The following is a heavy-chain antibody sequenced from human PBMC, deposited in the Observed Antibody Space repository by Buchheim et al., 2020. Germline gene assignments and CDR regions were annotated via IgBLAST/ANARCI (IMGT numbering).Heavy chain of an antibody. J-gene: IGHJ4*02. V-gene: IGHV3-30-3*01. CDR1: GFTFSSYA. Sequence: QVQLVESGGGVVQPGRSLRLSCAASGFTFSSYAMHWVRQAPGKGLEWVAVISYDGSNKYYADSVKGRFTISRDNSKNTLYLQMNSLRAEDTAVYYCARARGTVGFGSDYWGQGTL. D-gene: IGHD4-23*01. CDR2: ISYDGSNK. CDR3: ARARGTVGFGSDY.